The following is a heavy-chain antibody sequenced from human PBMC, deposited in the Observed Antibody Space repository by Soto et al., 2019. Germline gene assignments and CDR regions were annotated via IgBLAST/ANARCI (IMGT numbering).Heavy chain of an antibody. CDR1: GFIFTRYS. CDR2: ISSTTNYI. V-gene: IGHV3-21*06. CDR3: ARESEDLTSNFDY. J-gene: IGHJ4*02. Sequence: GGSLRLSCAASGFIFTRYSMNWVRQAPGKGLEWVSSISSTTNYIYYGDSMKGRFTTSRDSAKNSLYLEMNSLRAEDTAVYYCARESEDLTSNFDYWGQGTLVTVSS.